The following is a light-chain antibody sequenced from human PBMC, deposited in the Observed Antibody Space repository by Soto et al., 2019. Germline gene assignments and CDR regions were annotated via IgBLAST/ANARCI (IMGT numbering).Light chain of an antibody. CDR3: QQTYSTIYT. CDR1: RSISTD. Sequence: IQMTQSPASLSASVGDRVTITCRASRSISTDLNWYQHRPGKAPKLLIYAASSLQSGVPSRFSGSGSGTDFTLIISSLQPEDFATYYCQQTYSTIYTFGQGTKLEIK. J-gene: IGKJ2*01. V-gene: IGKV1-39*01. CDR2: AAS.